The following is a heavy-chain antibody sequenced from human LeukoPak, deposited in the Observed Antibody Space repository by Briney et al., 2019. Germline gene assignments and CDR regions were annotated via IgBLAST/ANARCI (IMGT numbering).Heavy chain of an antibody. CDR2: MTGSGGSS. V-gene: IGHV3-23*01. CDR3: AKMKGQRLNDYCMDV. CDR1: GLAFRNFA. Sequence: GGSLRLSCEASGLAFRNFAMSWVRQAPGKGLEWVSGMTGSGGSSYYADSVKGRFTISRDNAKNALYLQMNSLRADDAALYYCAKMKGQRLNDYCMDVWGKGTTVTVSS. J-gene: IGHJ6*03.